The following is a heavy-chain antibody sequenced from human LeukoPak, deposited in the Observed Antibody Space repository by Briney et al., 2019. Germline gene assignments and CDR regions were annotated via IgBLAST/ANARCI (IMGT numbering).Heavy chain of an antibody. J-gene: IGHJ6*02. Sequence: SVKVSCKASGGTFSSYAISWVRQAPGQGLEWMGRIIPVLGIANYAQKFQGRVTITADKSTSTAYMELSSLRSEDTAVYYCARVWTYYYGMDVWGQGTTVTVSS. CDR3: ARVWTYYYGMDV. D-gene: IGHD3-10*01. CDR2: IIPVLGIA. CDR1: GGTFSSYA. V-gene: IGHV1-69*04.